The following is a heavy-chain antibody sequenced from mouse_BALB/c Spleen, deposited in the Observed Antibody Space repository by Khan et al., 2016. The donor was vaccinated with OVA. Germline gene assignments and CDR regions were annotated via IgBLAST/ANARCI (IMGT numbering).Heavy chain of an antibody. CDR2: IWGGGST. J-gene: IGHJ4*01. D-gene: IGHD2-10*02. V-gene: IGHV2-6-5*01. CDR3: GKGVWSYYFALDY. CDR1: GFSLIDYD. Sequence: QVQLKESGPGLVAPSQSLSITCTVSGFSLIDYDVSWIRQPPGKGLEWLGVIWGGGSTYYNSALKSRLSISKDNSKSQVFLKMNSLQTDDTAMYYYGKGVWSYYFALDYWGQGTSVTVSS.